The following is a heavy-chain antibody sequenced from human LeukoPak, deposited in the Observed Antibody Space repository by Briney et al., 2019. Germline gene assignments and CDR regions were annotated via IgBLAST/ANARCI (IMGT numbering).Heavy chain of an antibody. CDR3: ARASDPWLQLT. Sequence: GGSLRLSCAASGFTFRNYWMIWVRQPPWKGLEWLGNIKGDGSEKRYADSVRCRFTISRDNAQTSLYLQMNSLRAEDTAVYYCARASDPWLQLTWGQGTLVTVSS. J-gene: IGHJ5*02. CDR1: GFTFRNYW. CDR2: IKGDGSEK. V-gene: IGHV3-7*05. D-gene: IGHD5-24*01.